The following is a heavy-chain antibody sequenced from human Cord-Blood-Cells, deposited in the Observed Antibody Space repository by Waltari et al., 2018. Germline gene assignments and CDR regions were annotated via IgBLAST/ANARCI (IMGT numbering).Heavy chain of an antibody. CDR2: NIPILGTA. J-gene: IGHJ4*02. D-gene: IGHD6-6*01. Sequence: QVQLVQSGAEVKKPGSSVKVSCKASGGTFSSYAISWVRQAPGQGVEWMGENIPILGTANCAQKLQGRVTITADESTSTAYMELSSLRSEDTAVYYCARGGVGAARGHYWGQGTLVTVSS. V-gene: IGHV1-69*01. CDR1: GGTFSSYA. CDR3: ARGGVGAARGHY.